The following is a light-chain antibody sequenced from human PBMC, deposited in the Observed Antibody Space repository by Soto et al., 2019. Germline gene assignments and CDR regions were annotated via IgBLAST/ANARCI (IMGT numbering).Light chain of an antibody. CDR2: DPT. CDR1: QSVSTY. V-gene: IGKV3-11*01. CDR3: QQRSNGLT. J-gene: IGKJ4*01. Sequence: EIVLTQSPATLSLSPGERATLSCRASQSVSTYVAWYQQRPGQATRRLLYDPTNSATGIPARFSASGSGTHFTLTITGTEPEYFASSDCQQRSNGLTFGGGTEVEIK.